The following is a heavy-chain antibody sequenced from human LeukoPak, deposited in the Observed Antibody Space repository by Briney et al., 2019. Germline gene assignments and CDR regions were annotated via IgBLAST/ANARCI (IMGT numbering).Heavy chain of an antibody. V-gene: IGHV1-2*02. D-gene: IGHD5-18*01. CDR3: ARVGGSNTAMVRDDAFDI. CDR1: GYTFTGYY. J-gene: IGHJ3*02. Sequence: GASVNVSCKASGYTFTGYYMHWVRQAPGQGLEWMGWINPNSGGTNYAQKFQGRVTMTRDTSISTAYMELSRLRSDDTAVYYCARVGGSNTAMVRDDAFDIWGQGTMVTVSS. CDR2: INPNSGGT.